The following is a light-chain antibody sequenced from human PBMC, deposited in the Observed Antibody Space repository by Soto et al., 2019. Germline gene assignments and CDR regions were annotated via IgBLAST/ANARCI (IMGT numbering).Light chain of an antibody. CDR3: GTWDSSLSVGV. CDR2: DNS. Sequence: SVLTQPPSVSAAPGQKVTISCSGSSSNIENNYVSWYQQLPGTAPKLLIYDNSKRPSGIPDRFSGSKSGTSATLGITGLQTGDEADYYCGTWDSSLSVGVFGGGTQLTVL. CDR1: SSNIENNY. J-gene: IGLJ2*01. V-gene: IGLV1-51*01.